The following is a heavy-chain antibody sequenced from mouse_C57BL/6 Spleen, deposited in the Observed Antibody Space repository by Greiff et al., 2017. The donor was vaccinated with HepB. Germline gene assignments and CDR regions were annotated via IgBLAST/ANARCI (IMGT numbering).Heavy chain of an antibody. J-gene: IGHJ2*01. CDR1: GYTFTSYW. CDR3: ARWHYGSSYIDY. V-gene: IGHV1-69*01. Sequence: QVQLKQPGAELVMPGASVKLSCKASGYTFTSYWMHWVKQRPGQGLEWIGEIDPSDSYTNYNQKFKGKSTLTVDKSSSTAYMQLSSLTSEDSAVYYCARWHYGSSYIDYWGQGTTLTVSS. CDR2: IDPSDSYT. D-gene: IGHD1-1*01.